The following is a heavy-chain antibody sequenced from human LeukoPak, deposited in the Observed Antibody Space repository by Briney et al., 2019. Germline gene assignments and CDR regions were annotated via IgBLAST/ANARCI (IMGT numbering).Heavy chain of an antibody. CDR3: VKFAPGFLSADWFDP. CDR2: IGGTNVPNT. V-gene: IGHV3-23*01. Sequence: GGSLRLSCAASGLIFSNSALSWVRLPPGQGLQWVAGIGGTNVPNTWYADSVKGRFTISRDNSKSTLYLQMRSLRVEDTALYYCVKFAPGFLSADWFDPWDQGTLVTVSS. J-gene: IGHJ5*02. D-gene: IGHD3-16*02. CDR1: GLIFSNSA.